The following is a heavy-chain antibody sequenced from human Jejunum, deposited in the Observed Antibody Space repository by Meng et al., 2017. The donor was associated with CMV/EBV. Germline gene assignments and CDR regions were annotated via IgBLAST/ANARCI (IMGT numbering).Heavy chain of an antibody. CDR2: INPNLGGT. V-gene: IGHV1-2*02. Sequence: VQLVQTWCGVEKPRASVKVSCKASGYTFSDYYEHWMRQAPGPGLEWMGWINPNLGGTNYAQPFRGRVTMTRDTSISTAYMELSRLRSADRAVYYCAHQAVAGTRGWFDPWGQGTLVTVSS. D-gene: IGHD6-19*01. CDR3: AHQAVAGTRGWFDP. CDR1: GYTFSDYY. J-gene: IGHJ5*02.